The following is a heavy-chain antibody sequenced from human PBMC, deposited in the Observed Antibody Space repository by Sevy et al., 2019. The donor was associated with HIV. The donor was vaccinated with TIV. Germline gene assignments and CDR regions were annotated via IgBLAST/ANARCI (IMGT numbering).Heavy chain of an antibody. Sequence: GGSLRLSCTASGFTFVEYALSWFRQAPGKGLEWVGFIRSKTYGGATEFAASVNGRFTISRDDSKSIAYLQMNSLKTEDPALYYCGRGQYYDSSGYPDFWGQGTLVTVSS. V-gene: IGHV3-49*03. CDR1: GFTFVEYA. CDR2: IRSKTYGGAT. CDR3: GRGQYYDSSGYPDF. J-gene: IGHJ4*02. D-gene: IGHD3-22*01.